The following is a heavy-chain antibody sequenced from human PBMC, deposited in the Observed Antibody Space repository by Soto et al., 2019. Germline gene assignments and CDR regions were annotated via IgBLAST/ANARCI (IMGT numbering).Heavy chain of an antibody. V-gene: IGHV1-24*01. CDR1: GYTLTELS. J-gene: IGHJ4*02. CDR3: ATGGILSGGSGTGYFDY. Sequence: AAVKVSCKVSGYTLTELSMHWVRQAPGKGLEWMGGFDPEDGETIYAQKFQGRVTMTEDTSTDTAYMELSSLRSEDTAVHYCATGGILSGGSGTGYFDYWGQGTLVTVSS. CDR2: FDPEDGET. D-gene: IGHD2-15*01.